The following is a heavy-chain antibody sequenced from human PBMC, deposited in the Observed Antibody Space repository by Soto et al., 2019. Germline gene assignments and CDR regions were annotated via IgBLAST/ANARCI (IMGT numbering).Heavy chain of an antibody. Sequence: QVQLVQSGAEVKKPGASVKVSCKASGYTFTSYGISWVRQAPGQGLEWMGWISAYNGNTNYAQKLQGRVTMTTDTSTSTAYTELRSLRSDDTAVYYCARDQPQYYYDSSGYFDYWGPGTLVTVSS. CDR1: GYTFTSYG. CDR3: ARDQPQYYYDSSGYFDY. V-gene: IGHV1-18*01. CDR2: ISAYNGNT. D-gene: IGHD3-22*01. J-gene: IGHJ4*02.